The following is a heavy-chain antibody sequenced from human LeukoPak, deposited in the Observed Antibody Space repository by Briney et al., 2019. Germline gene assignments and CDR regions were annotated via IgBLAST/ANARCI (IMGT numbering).Heavy chain of an antibody. CDR2: IIPIFGTA. CDR1: GGTFSSYG. D-gene: IGHD6-13*01. V-gene: IGHV1-69*01. Sequence: SVKVSCKASGGTFSSYGISWVRQAPGQGLEWMRGIIPIFGTANYAQKFQGRVTITADESTSAAYMELSSLRSEDTAVYYCARDQRIAAAGTGFDYWGQGTLVTVSS. CDR3: ARDQRIAAAGTGFDY. J-gene: IGHJ4*02.